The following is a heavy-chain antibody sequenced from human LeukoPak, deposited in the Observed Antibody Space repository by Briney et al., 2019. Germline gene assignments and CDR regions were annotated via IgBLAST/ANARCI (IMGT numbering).Heavy chain of an antibody. CDR1: GFTFSSYA. J-gene: IGHJ4*02. V-gene: IGHV3-64*01. CDR3: AREYNYGDYNGYFDY. Sequence: PGGSLRLSCAASGFTFSSYAMHWVRQAPGKGLEYVSAISSNGGSTYYANSVKGRFTISRDNSKNTLYLQMGSLRAEDMAVYYCAREYNYGDYNGYFDYWGQGTLVTVSS. CDR2: ISSNGGST. D-gene: IGHD4-17*01.